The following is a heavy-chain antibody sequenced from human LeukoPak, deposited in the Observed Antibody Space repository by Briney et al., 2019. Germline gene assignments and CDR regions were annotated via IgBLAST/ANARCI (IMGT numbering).Heavy chain of an antibody. CDR3: AKDQAGAILYFDY. V-gene: IGHV3-23*01. D-gene: IGHD1-26*01. CDR2: ISGSGGTP. J-gene: IGHJ4*02. CDR1: GFTFSSYS. Sequence: GGSLRLSCAASGFTFSSYSMNWVRQAPGKGLEWVSVISGSGGTPYYADSVKGRFTISRDNSKNTLYLQMSSLSAEDTALYYRAKDQAGAILYFDYWGQGTLVSASS.